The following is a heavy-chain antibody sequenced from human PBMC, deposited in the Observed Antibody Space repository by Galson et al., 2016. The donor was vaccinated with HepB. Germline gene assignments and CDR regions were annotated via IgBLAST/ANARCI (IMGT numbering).Heavy chain of an antibody. Sequence: SLRLSCAASGFTFKNFPMSWVRQVPGKGLDWVSALNPSGSSTYYGDSVKGRFTVSRDNSRNLLFLEMKSLRVEDTAIYFCAKWGTNWYTGMDVWGQGTTVIVSS. CDR1: GFTFKNFP. D-gene: IGHD1-14*01. J-gene: IGHJ6*02. CDR2: LNPSGSST. V-gene: IGHV3-23*01. CDR3: AKWGTNWYTGMDV.